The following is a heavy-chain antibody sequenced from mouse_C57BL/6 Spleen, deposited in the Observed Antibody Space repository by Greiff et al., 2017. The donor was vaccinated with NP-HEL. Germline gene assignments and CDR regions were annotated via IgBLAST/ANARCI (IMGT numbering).Heavy chain of an antibody. CDR2: INPNNGGT. CDR1: GYTFTDYY. Sequence: VQLQQSGPELVKPGASVKISCKASGYTFTDYYMNWVKQSHGKSLEWIGDINPNNGGTSYNQKFKGKATLTVDKSSSTAYMELRSLTSEDSAVYYCARRDWGGVYYFDYWGQGTTLTVSS. V-gene: IGHV1-26*01. J-gene: IGHJ2*01. D-gene: IGHD4-1*01. CDR3: ARRDWGGVYYFDY.